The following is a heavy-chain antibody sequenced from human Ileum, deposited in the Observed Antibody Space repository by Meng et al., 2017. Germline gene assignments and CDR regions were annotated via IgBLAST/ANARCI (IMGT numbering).Heavy chain of an antibody. CDR3: ARAETALDY. CDR2: IYYTGST. J-gene: IGHJ4*02. Sequence: VQLLVPGPGSGAPAEPLSPPCTVSGGSVSSGSYYWNWIRQPPGKGPEWIAYIYYTGSTNYNPSLKSRVIISADTSKNQFSLKLSSVTAADTAVYYCARAETALDYWGQGTLVTVSS. V-gene: IGHV4-61*01. CDR1: GGSVSSGSYY. D-gene: IGHD5-18*01.